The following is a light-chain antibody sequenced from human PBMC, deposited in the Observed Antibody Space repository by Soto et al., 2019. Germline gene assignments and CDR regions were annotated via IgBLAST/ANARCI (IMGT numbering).Light chain of an antibody. CDR3: QQYMCYPWS. Sequence: IQMTQSPSTLSASVGDRVTITSRARQSISSWLAWYQQKPGKAPPRLIYDASSLESGVPSRFRGSGCWTEFTLTISSLQPDYFASGDCQQYMCYPWSFGKETNV. J-gene: IGKJ1*01. CDR1: QSISSW. CDR2: DAS. V-gene: IGKV1-5*01.